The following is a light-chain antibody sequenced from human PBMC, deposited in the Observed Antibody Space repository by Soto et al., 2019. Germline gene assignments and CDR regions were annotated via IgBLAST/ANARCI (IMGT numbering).Light chain of an antibody. V-gene: IGKV3-20*01. CDR2: GAS. CDR1: QSVSSSY. Sequence: EIELTQSPGTLSLSPGERATISCRASQSVSSSYLAWYQQKPDQAPRLLIYGASSRATGIPDRCSGSWSGTFFPITISRLEDDVLAVYYCQQNGSSYTFGQGTKVEIK. CDR3: QQNGSSYT. J-gene: IGKJ2*01.